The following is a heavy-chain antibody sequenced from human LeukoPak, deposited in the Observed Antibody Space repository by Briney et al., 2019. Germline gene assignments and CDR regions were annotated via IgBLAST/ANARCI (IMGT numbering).Heavy chain of an antibody. CDR2: VKYDGSEK. D-gene: IGHD6-13*01. V-gene: IGHV3-7*01. J-gene: IGHJ4*02. Sequence: GWSLRLSCAASGFTFSSYWMTWVRQAPGKGLDWVANVKYDGSEKDYMDSVKGRFTISRDNAKNSLYLQMNSLRAEDTAVYYCARDIEAAGLFLDYWGQGTLVTVSS. CDR1: GFTFSSYW. CDR3: ARDIEAAGLFLDY.